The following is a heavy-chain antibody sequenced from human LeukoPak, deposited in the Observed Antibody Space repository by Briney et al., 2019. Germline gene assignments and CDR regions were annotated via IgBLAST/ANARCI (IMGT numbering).Heavy chain of an antibody. V-gene: IGHV5-51*01. CDR2: IFPGDSDT. D-gene: IGHD4-17*01. CDR1: GYNFTSYW. CDR3: ARSRTTVTNFDY. J-gene: IGHJ4*02. Sequence: GESLKISCKGSGYNFTSYWIAWVRQMPGKGLEWMGIIFPGDSDTRYSPSFQGQVTISVDKSISTAYLQWNGLKASDTATYYCARSRTTVTNFDYWGQGTLVTVSS.